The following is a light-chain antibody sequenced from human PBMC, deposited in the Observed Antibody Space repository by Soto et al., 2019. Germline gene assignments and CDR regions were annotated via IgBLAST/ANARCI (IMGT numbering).Light chain of an antibody. CDR3: QQSYNTPRT. CDR2: EAS. Sequence: DIQMTQSPSPLSASVGDRVTITCRASQGISTYLNWYQQKPGKAPKVLIYEASTLQSGVPSMFSGSGSGTDFTLTITSLQPEDFATYYCQQSYNTPRTFGQGTKVEV. CDR1: QGISTY. V-gene: IGKV1-39*01. J-gene: IGKJ1*01.